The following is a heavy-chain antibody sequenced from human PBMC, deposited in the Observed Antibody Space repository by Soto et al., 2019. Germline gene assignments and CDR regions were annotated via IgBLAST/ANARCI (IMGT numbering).Heavy chain of an antibody. CDR3: ARHGSDSGWLFFDP. J-gene: IGHJ5*02. CDR1: GGAIGGYY. CDR2: ASYSGST. D-gene: IGHD6-19*01. Sequence: SETLSLTCSLSGGAIGGYYWSWIRQPPGKALEWIGYASYSGSTDYHPSLKSRVSISIDTSKDQFSLKMISVTAADTAVYYCARHGSDSGWLFFDPWGQGALVTVSS. V-gene: IGHV4-59*08.